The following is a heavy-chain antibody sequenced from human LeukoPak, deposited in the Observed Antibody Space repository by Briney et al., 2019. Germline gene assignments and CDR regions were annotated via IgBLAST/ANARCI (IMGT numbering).Heavy chain of an antibody. CDR3: ANYGSGTSGAFEN. D-gene: IGHD3-10*01. CDR2: ISGSGDHT. J-gene: IGHJ3*02. V-gene: IGHV3-23*01. CDR1: GFTFSTYA. Sequence: PGGSLRLSCAASGFTFSTYAMNWVRQAPGKGLEWVSAISGSGDHTYYAESVKGRFTISRDNSKNTLDLQMNSLRGEDTALYYCANYGSGTSGAFENWGQGTMVTVSS.